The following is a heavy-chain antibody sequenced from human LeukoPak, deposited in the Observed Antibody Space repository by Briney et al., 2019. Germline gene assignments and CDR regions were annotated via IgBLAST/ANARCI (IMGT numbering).Heavy chain of an antibody. V-gene: IGHV3-7*01. CDR2: IKQDGSEK. CDR1: GFTFSSYW. J-gene: IGHJ4*02. CDR3: ARDTDILTGYYTPFDY. D-gene: IGHD3-9*01. Sequence: GGSLRLSCAASGFTFSSYWMSWVRQAPGKGLEWVANIKQDGSEKYYVDSVKGRLTISRDNAKNSLYLQMNSLRAEDTAVYYCARDTDILTGYYTPFDYWGQGTLVTVSS.